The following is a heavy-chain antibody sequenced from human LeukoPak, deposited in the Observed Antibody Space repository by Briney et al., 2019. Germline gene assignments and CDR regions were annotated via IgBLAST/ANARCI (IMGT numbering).Heavy chain of an antibody. CDR3: AKASADWYFDL. J-gene: IGHJ2*01. V-gene: IGHV3-9*03. CDR2: ISWNSGTV. CDR1: GFTFDDYA. Sequence: PGGSLRLSCAASGFTFDDYAMHWVRQAPGKGLEWVSGISWNSGTVAYADSVKGRFTISRDNSKKSLYLQMNSLRAEDMALYYCAKASADWYFDLWGRGTLVTVSS. D-gene: IGHD2-2*01.